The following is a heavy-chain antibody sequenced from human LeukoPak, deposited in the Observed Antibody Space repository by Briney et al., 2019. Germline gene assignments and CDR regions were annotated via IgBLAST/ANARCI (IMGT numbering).Heavy chain of an antibody. CDR1: GYSFTSYR. V-gene: IGHV5-10-1*01. J-gene: IGHJ4*02. D-gene: IGHD3-9*01. Sequence: PGESLRISCKGSGYSFTSYRISWVRQMPGKGLEWMGRIDPSDSYTNYSPSFQGHVTISADKSTSTAYLQWSSLKASDTAMYYCARPDILTGYPPEYWGQGTLVTVSS. CDR2: IDPSDSYT. CDR3: ARPDILTGYPPEY.